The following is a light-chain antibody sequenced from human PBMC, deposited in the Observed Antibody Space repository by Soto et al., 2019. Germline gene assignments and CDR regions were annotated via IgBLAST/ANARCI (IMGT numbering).Light chain of an antibody. V-gene: IGKV3-15*01. CDR3: QQYKNWPPLS. CDR1: QSGSYN. J-gene: IGKJ4*01. Sequence: EIVMTQSPATLSVSPGETATLSCRASQSGSYNLAWYQQKPGQGPRLLIYGAFTRATGIPARFSGSGSGTDFTLTISSLQSEDFAVYYCQQYKNWPPLSFGGGNKVEIK. CDR2: GAF.